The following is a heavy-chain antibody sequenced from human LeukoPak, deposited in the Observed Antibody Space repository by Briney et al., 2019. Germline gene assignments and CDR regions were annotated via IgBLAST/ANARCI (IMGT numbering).Heavy chain of an antibody. D-gene: IGHD6-19*01. V-gene: IGHV3-74*01. CDR3: ATKQWLAPPPDS. CDR1: GFTFSKYW. Sequence: GGSLRLSCAASGFTFSKYWMLWVRQAPGKGLESVSRINTDGTVTTYADYVKGRFTVSRDNADNTMFLQMNSVRDEDTAVYYCATKQWLAPPPDSWGQGTPVTVSS. CDR2: INTDGTVT. J-gene: IGHJ4*02.